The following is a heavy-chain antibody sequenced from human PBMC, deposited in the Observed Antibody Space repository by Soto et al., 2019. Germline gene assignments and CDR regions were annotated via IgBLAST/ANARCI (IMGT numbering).Heavy chain of an antibody. CDR3: TRRYNWNGNYFVP. J-gene: IGHJ5*02. CDR1: GASISVHSYY. V-gene: IGHV4-39*01. D-gene: IGHD1-20*01. CDR2: SYYSGTT. Sequence: PSETLSLTCTVSGASISVHSYYWTCIRQPPGKGLVLIGSSYYSGTTYFNPSLKSRATISVDTSKNQFSLRLTSVTAADTAIYYCTRRYNWNGNYFVPWGPGALVTVSS.